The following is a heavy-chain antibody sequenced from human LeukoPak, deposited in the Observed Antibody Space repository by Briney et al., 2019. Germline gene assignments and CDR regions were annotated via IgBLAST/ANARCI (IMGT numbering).Heavy chain of an antibody. Sequence: GGSLRLSCAASGFTFSAYWMNWVRQAPGKGLEWVSSISSSSSYIYYADSMKGRFTISRDNAKNSLFLQMNNLRAEDTAVYYCARDRRYFDTGGLGGPDYWGQGTLITVSS. CDR2: ISSSSSYI. D-gene: IGHD2-8*02. V-gene: IGHV3-21*01. CDR3: ARDRRYFDTGGLGGPDY. CDR1: GFTFSAYW. J-gene: IGHJ4*02.